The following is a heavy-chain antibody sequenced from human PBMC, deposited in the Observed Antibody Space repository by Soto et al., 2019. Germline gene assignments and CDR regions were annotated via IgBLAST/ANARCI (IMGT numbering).Heavy chain of an antibody. J-gene: IGHJ6*02. Sequence: QVQLQESGPGLVKPSETLSLTCSVSGASISSHYWSWIRQPPGKGLEWIGYLYYNGDTDYNPSLKSRVTTSIDTSKNQFSLKLNSVTAADTAVYYCARGHYGMDVWGQGTTVTVSS. CDR3: ARGHYGMDV. CDR2: LYYNGDT. V-gene: IGHV4-59*11. CDR1: GASISSHY.